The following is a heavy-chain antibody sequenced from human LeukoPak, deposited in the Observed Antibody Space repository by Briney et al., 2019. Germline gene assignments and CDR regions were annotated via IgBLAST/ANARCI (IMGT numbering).Heavy chain of an antibody. CDR1: GYQFISYT. J-gene: IGHJ6*02. CDR2: INTKTANP. Sequence: ASVKVSCKASGYQFISYTMSWVRQAPGQGLEWMGWINTKTANPTYAQDFTGRFVFSLDTSVSTAYLQISGLKAGDTAVYYCARVAGFGERGMDVWGQGTTVTVPS. V-gene: IGHV7-4-1*02. D-gene: IGHD3-10*01. CDR3: ARVAGFGERGMDV.